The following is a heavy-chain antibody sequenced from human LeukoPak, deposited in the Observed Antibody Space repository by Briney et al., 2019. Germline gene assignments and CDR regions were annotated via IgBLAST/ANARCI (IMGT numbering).Heavy chain of an antibody. Sequence: GGSLRLSCAASGFNFIIYAMTWVRQAPGKGLEGVSGISGNGGSTYYADSVKGRFTISRDNSKNTLYLQMNSLRAEDTAVYYCAKDWYYYDSSGYNDAFDIWGQGTMVTVSS. V-gene: IGHV3-23*01. J-gene: IGHJ3*02. D-gene: IGHD3-22*01. CDR1: GFNFIIYA. CDR2: ISGNGGST. CDR3: AKDWYYYDSSGYNDAFDI.